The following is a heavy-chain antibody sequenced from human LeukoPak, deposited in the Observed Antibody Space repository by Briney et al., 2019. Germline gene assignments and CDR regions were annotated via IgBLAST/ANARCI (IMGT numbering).Heavy chain of an antibody. J-gene: IGHJ6*03. CDR3: ARTRFYYYNMDV. CDR1: GFIFKSYA. CDR2: MCGSGDNT. V-gene: IGHV3-23*01. Sequence: GGSLRLSCAASGFIFKSYATTWVREAPGKGLEWVSDMCGSGDNTYYAESVKGRFTTPRDNSKDTLFLRMNSLRAEDTAVYFCARTRFYYYNMDVWGKGTTVTVSS.